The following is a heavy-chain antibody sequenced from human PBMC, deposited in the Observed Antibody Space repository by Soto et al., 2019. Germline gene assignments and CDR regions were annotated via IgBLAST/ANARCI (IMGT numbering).Heavy chain of an antibody. D-gene: IGHD2-15*01. Sequence: GASVKVSCKASGYTFTSYYMHWVRQAPGQGLEWMGIINPSGGSTSYAQKIQGRVTMTRDTSTSTVYIEMSSLRSEDTVVYFFARALIGYCSGGSCYYYGMDVWGQGTTVTVSS. J-gene: IGHJ6*02. CDR1: GYTFTSYY. CDR3: ARALIGYCSGGSCYYYGMDV. V-gene: IGHV1-46*01. CDR2: INPSGGST.